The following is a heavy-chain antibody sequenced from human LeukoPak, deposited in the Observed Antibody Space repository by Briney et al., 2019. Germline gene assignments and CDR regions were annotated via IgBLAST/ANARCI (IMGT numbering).Heavy chain of an antibody. CDR2: IKQDGSDK. J-gene: IGHJ4*02. V-gene: IGHV3-7*01. Sequence: PGGSLRLSCAASGFTFSTYWMSWVRQPPGKGLEWVANIKQDGSDKNYVDSVKGRFTISRDNPKNSLYLQMNSLRAEDTAVYYCAREARRESSGWFVEYWGQGTLVTVSS. CDR1: GFTFSTYW. CDR3: AREARRESSGWFVEY. D-gene: IGHD6-19*01.